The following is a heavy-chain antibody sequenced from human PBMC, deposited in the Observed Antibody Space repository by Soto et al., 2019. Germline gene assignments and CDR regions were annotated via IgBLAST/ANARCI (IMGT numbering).Heavy chain of an antibody. J-gene: IGHJ4*02. CDR1: GFTFSSYA. CDR3: VKVQTYYYDSSGSVFDY. CDR2: ISGSGGST. Sequence: EVQLLESGGGLVQPGGSLRLSCAASGFTFSSYAMSWVRQAPGKGLEWVSAISGSGGSTYYADSVKGRFTISRDNSKNTLYLQMNSLRAEDTAVYYCVKVQTYYYDSSGSVFDYWGQGTLVTVSS. D-gene: IGHD3-22*01. V-gene: IGHV3-23*01.